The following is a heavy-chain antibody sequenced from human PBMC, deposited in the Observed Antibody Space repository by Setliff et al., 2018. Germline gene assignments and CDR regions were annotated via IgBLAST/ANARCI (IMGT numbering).Heavy chain of an antibody. CDR2: VYHSGSS. J-gene: IGHJ4*02. Sequence: SETLSLTCTVSGYPISRGFYWGWIRQSPGKGLEWIGSVYHSGSSYQNPSLRSRIAVSVDSSKNQFSLRLNSVTAADTAVYFCARAAARAEYSDTSAYLPFDFWGLGTLVTVSS. D-gene: IGHD3-16*01. CDR3: ARAAARAEYSDTSAYLPFDF. CDR1: GYPISRGFY. V-gene: IGHV4-38-2*02.